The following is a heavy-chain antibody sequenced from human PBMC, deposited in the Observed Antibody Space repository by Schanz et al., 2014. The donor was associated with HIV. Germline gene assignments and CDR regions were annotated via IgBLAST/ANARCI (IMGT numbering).Heavy chain of an antibody. D-gene: IGHD3-9*01. Sequence: EVQLVESGGGLVQPGGSRRLSCAVSGLPFSTSAMSWVRQAPGKGLEWVSDISGSGGSTYYADSVRGRFTIFRDNSKNTLYLQMDSLRAEDTALYYCARSYDILTGYYSSPFDYWGQGTLVTVSS. J-gene: IGHJ4*02. CDR3: ARSYDILTGYYSSPFDY. V-gene: IGHV3-23*04. CDR1: GLPFSTSA. CDR2: ISGSGGST.